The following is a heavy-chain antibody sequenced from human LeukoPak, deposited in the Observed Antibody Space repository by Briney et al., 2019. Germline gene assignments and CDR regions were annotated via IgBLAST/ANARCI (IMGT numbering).Heavy chain of an antibody. J-gene: IGHJ3*01. D-gene: IGHD4-11*01. V-gene: IGHV3-23*01. CDR2: ITISGGST. CDR1: GFTFSSYA. Sequence: PGGSLRLSCAAAGFTFSSYAMTWVRQSPGKGLEWISTITISGGSTYYADSLKGRFTISRDDSKNTLYLQMNSLRADDTAVYYCGRANRSNYVRDDGYDVWGRGTMVTVSS. CDR3: GRANRSNYVRDDGYDV.